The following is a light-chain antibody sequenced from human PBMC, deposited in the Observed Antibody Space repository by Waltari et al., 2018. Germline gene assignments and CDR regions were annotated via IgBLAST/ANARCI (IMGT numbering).Light chain of an antibody. CDR2: EVT. CDR1: SNDVGSYNL. J-gene: IGLJ2*01. CDR3: SSYAGSTTRVI. V-gene: IGLV2-23*02. Sequence: QSALTQPASVSGSPGQSITISCTGTSNDVGSYNLVSWYQQYPGKAPTLMIYEVTKRPSGVSSRFSGSKSGNPASLTISGLQAEDEADYYCSSYAGSTTRVIFGGGTKLTV.